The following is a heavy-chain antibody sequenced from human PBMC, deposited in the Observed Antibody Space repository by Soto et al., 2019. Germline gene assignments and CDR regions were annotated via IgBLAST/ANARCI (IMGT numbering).Heavy chain of an antibody. V-gene: IGHV1-18*01. CDR3: VRGDTYYSEWYFQY. Sequence: QIQLVQSGAEVKKPGASVKVSCETSGFTFKGYYIYWVRQAPGQGLELMGWISTYNGITQYTESLQDRVTMTIETSASTAHLELRSLTSEDTAVYFCVRGDTYYSEWYFQYWGQGTLVIVSS. D-gene: IGHD2-21*01. CDR1: GFTFKGYY. J-gene: IGHJ4*02. CDR2: ISTYNGIT.